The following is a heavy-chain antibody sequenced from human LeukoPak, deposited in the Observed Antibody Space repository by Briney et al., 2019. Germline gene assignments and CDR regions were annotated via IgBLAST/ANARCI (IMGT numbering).Heavy chain of an antibody. CDR3: ARCMVLSQGWCNWFDP. Sequence: GGSLRLSCAASGFDLTTYDMTWVRQAPAKGLEWVSSIRIGGGGTYYADSVKGGFTISRDNSENTLHLQMNNLRVEDTARYFCARCMVLSQGWCNWFDPWGQGTLVTVSS. CDR1: GFDLTTYD. D-gene: IGHD6-13*01. CDR2: IRIGGGGT. J-gene: IGHJ5*02. V-gene: IGHV3-23*01.